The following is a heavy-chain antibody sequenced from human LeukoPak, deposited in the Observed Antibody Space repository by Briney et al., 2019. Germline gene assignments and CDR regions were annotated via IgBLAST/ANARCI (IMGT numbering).Heavy chain of an antibody. D-gene: IGHD3-10*01. J-gene: IGHJ4*02. Sequence: PSETLSLTCTVSGGSISSGGYYWSWIRHHPGKGLEWIGYIYYSGSTYYNPSLKSRVTISVDTSKNQFSLKLSSVTAAGTAVYYCARDHMVRQPLWGQGTLVTVSS. CDR3: ARDHMVRQPL. V-gene: IGHV4-31*03. CDR2: IYYSGST. CDR1: GGSISSGGYY.